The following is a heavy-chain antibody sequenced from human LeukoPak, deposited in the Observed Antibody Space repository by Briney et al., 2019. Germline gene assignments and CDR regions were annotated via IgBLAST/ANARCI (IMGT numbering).Heavy chain of an antibody. V-gene: IGHV4-59*01. CDR2: IYYSGST. CDR3: ASTPRSAYYYDSSGYFDY. J-gene: IGHJ4*02. Sequence: SETLSLTCSVSGGFNTHYYWSWIRQPPGKGLEWIGYIYYSGSTNYNPSLKSRVTISVDTSKNQFSLKLSSVTAADTAVYYCASTPRSAYYYDSSGYFDYWGQGTLVTVSS. CDR1: GGFNTHYY. D-gene: IGHD3-22*01.